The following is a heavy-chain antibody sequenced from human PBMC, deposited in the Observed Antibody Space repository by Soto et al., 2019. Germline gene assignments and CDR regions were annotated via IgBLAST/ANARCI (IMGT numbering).Heavy chain of an antibody. D-gene: IGHD6-6*01. CDR3: ARGTIVARQHLDY. J-gene: IGHJ4*02. Sequence: QVQLVESGGGVVQPGTSLRLSCAASGFTFSSYAMHWARQAPGKGLEWVTVISIRGGDEYYAESVRGRFTISRDDSKNTLYLQMDSLRVEDTAVYYCARGTIVARQHLDYWVQGTLVTVSS. CDR1: GFTFSSYA. V-gene: IGHV3-30*03. CDR2: ISIRGGDE.